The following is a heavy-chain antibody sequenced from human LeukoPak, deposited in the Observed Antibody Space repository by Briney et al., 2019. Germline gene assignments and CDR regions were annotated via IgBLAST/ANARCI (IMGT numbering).Heavy chain of an antibody. CDR1: GGSVSGYY. J-gene: IGHJ1*01. CDR2: INHSGST. D-gene: IGHD1-7*01. Sequence: SETLSLTCAVYGGSVSGYYWSWIRQPPGKGLEGIGEINHSGSTNYNPSLKSRVTISIDTSKNQFSLKLSSVTAADTAVYYCARGGGYKWNYEVYFLHWGQGTLVTVSS. V-gene: IGHV4-34*01. CDR3: ARGGGYKWNYEVYFLH.